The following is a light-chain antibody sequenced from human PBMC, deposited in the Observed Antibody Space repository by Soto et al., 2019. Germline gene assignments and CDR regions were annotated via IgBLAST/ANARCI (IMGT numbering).Light chain of an antibody. CDR2: EVS. Sequence: QSVLTQPPSASGSPGQSVTISCTGTSSDVGGYNYVSWYQQHPGKAPKLMIYEVSKRPSGVPDRFSGSKSGNTASLTASGLQAEDEADYYCSSYAGSNNWGVFGTGTKLTVL. V-gene: IGLV2-8*01. CDR1: SSDVGGYNY. CDR3: SSYAGSNNWGV. J-gene: IGLJ1*01.